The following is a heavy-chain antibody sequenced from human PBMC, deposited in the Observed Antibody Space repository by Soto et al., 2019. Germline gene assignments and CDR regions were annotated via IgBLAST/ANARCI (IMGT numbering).Heavy chain of an antibody. J-gene: IGHJ6*03. CDR2: INPSGGST. V-gene: IGHV1-46*03. CDR3: ARRGGYGDPSGGSYYYYMDV. Sequence: ASVKVSCKASGYTFTSYYMHWVRQAPGQGLEWMGIINPSGGSTSYAQKFQGRVTMTRDTSTSTVYMELSSLRSEDTAVYYCARRGGYGDPSGGSYYYYMDVWGKGTTVTVSS. CDR1: GYTFTSYY. D-gene: IGHD4-17*01.